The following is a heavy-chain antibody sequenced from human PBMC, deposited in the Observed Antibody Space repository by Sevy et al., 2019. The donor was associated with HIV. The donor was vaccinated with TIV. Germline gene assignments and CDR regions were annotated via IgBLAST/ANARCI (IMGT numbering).Heavy chain of an antibody. V-gene: IGHV3-48*01. D-gene: IGHD3-22*01. CDR1: GFTFSSYS. CDR2: LRSSSSTI. CDR3: ARTGPPGYYYDSSGSDY. Sequence: GGSLRLSCAASGFTFSSYSMNWVRRAPGKGLEWVSYLRSSSSTIDYADSVKGRFTISRDNAKNSLSLQMNSLRAEDTAVYYCARTGPPGYYYDSSGSDYWGQGTLVTVSS. J-gene: IGHJ4*02.